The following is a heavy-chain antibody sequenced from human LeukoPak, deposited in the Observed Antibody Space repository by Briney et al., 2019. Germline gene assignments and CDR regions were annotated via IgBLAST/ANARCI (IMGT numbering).Heavy chain of an antibody. D-gene: IGHD2-21*01. CDR3: ARGELVVLAMPPAPWFDY. CDR1: GGSISSYY. V-gene: IGHV4-59*01. J-gene: IGHJ4*02. Sequence: SETLSLTCTVSGGSISSYYWSWIRQPPGKGLEWIGYIYYSGSTNYNPSLKSRVTISVDTSKNQFSLKLSSVTAADTAVYYCARGELVVLAMPPAPWFDYWGQGTLVTVSS. CDR2: IYYSGST.